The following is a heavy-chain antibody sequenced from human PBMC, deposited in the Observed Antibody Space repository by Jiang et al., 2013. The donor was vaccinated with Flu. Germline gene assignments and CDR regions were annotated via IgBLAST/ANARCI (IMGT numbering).Heavy chain of an antibody. D-gene: IGHD4-11*01. V-gene: IGHV1-2*04. CDR3: ARGFQGYSNSFDY. Sequence: GAEVKKPGVSVKVSCKASGYTFTGYYMHWVRQAPGQGLEWMGWINPNSGGTNYAQKFQGWVTMTRDTSISTAYMELSRLRSDDTAVYYCARGFQGYSNSFDYWGQGTLVTVSS. CDR2: INPNSGGT. CDR1: GYTFTGYY. J-gene: IGHJ4*02.